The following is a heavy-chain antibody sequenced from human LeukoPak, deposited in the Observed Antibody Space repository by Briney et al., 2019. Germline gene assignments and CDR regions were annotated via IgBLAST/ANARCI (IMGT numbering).Heavy chain of an antibody. Sequence: GGSLRLSCAASGFTFSSYGMSWVRQAPGKGLEWVSAISGSGGSTYYAGSVKGRFTISRDNSKNTLYLQMNSLRAEDTALYYCAKDKSSSSGFYRYWGQGTLVTVSS. V-gene: IGHV3-23*01. J-gene: IGHJ4*02. CDR3: AKDKSSSSGFYRY. CDR1: GFTFSSYG. CDR2: ISGSGGST. D-gene: IGHD3-22*01.